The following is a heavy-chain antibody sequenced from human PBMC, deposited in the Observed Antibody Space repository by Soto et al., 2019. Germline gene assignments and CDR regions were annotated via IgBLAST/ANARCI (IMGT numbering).Heavy chain of an antibody. CDR1: RFDFGNYG. D-gene: IGHD3-3*02. CDR3: VKDAPQPFSD. J-gene: IGHJ4*02. Sequence: EVQLLESGGGLVQPGGSLRISCAASRFDFGNYGMSWVRQAPGKGLEWVSAISGTAHASYYAASVKGRFTISRDNSKNTLYLHMNSLRVEDTAVYFCVKDAPQPFSDWGQGTLVTVSS. CDR2: ISGTAHAS. V-gene: IGHV3-23*01.